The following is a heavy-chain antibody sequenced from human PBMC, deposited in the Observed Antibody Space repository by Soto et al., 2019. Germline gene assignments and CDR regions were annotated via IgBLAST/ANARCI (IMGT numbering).Heavy chain of an antibody. CDR1: GYTFTVSY. J-gene: IGHJ4*02. V-gene: IGHV1-2*02. CDR3: ARDLAKGGGSEGFDY. Sequence: ASVKVSCKASGYTFTVSYMHWVRQAPGQGLEWMGWINPKSGGTMYPQKFQGRVTMTWDTSISTAYMALTRLRSDDTAVYYCARDLAKGGGSEGFDYWGQGTLVTVSS. CDR2: INPKSGGT. D-gene: IGHD1-26*01.